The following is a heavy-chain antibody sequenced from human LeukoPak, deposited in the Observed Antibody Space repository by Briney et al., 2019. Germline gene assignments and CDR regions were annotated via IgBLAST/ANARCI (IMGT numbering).Heavy chain of an antibody. Sequence: SETLSLTCADSGGSIRSGGYSWSSIRQPPGKGLEWIGSIYYSVSTYYNPSLKSRVTISIDPSKNQFSLKLSSVTAADTAVYYCARGPLDIVVVPAAIYFDYWGQGTLVTVSS. V-gene: IGHV4-30-4*07. CDR3: ARGPLDIVVVPAAIYFDY. J-gene: IGHJ4*02. CDR2: IYYSVST. D-gene: IGHD2-2*03. CDR1: GGSIRSGGYS.